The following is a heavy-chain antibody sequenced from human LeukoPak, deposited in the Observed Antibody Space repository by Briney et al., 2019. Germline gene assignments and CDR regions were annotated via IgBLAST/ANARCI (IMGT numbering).Heavy chain of an antibody. D-gene: IGHD2-15*01. CDR3: ASGQEWSGYSGVDY. V-gene: IGHV1-46*03. CDR2: INPSGGST. Sequence: ASVKVSCKASGGTFSSYAISWVRQAPGQGLEWMGIINPSGGSTSYAQKFQGRVTKTRDTSTSTVYMELSSLRSEDTAVYYCASGQEWSGYSGVDYWGQGTLVIVSS. CDR1: GGTFSSYA. J-gene: IGHJ4*02.